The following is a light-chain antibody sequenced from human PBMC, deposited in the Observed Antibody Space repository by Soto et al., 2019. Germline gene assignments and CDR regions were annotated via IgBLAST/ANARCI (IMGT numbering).Light chain of an antibody. CDR2: GSS. CDR3: QQYDIPPRT. J-gene: IGKJ1*01. Sequence: EIVLTQSPGTLSLSPGERATLSCRASQSLNSFYFAWYQQTPGQAPRLLIYGSSNRATGIPDRFSGSGSGTDFTLTISRLDPEDFAVYDCQQYDIPPRTFGQGTKVEIK. CDR1: QSLNSFY. V-gene: IGKV3-20*01.